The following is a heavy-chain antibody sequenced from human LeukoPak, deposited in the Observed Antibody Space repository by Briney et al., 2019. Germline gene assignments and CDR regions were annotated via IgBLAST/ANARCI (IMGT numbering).Heavy chain of an antibody. V-gene: IGHV3-21*04. D-gene: IGHD5-24*01. CDR3: ARHERWLQFYYYYYYMDV. J-gene: IGHJ6*03. Sequence: GGTLRLSCAASGFTFSSYGMSWVRQAPGKGLEWVSAISGSGSTIYYADSVKGRFTISRDNAKNSLYLQMNSLRAEDTAVYYCARHERWLQFYYYYYYMDVWGKGTTVTISS. CDR2: ISGSGSTI. CDR1: GFTFSSYG.